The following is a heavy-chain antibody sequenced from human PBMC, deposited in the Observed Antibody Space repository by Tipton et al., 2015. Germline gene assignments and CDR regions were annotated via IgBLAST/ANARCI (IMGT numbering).Heavy chain of an antibody. V-gene: IGHV6-1*01. Sequence: GLVKPSQTLSLTCAISGDRVSSDTATWTWIRQSPSRGFEWLGRTYYRANWYTEYAASVKGRINIDADTSKNHFSLHLNSVTPEDTAVYFCAREVSGVWSFDYWGQGTLVTVSS. CDR1: GDRVSSDTAT. CDR2: TYYRANWYT. CDR3: AREVSGVWSFDY. D-gene: IGHD6-19*01. J-gene: IGHJ4*02.